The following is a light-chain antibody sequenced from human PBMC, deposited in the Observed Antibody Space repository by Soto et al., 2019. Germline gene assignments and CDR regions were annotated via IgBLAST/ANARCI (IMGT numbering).Light chain of an antibody. CDR1: HSVSRY. J-gene: IGKJ3*01. V-gene: IGKV3-20*01. CDR2: GAS. CDR3: RQYGSSLN. Sequence: EIVLTQSPATLSLSPGERATLSCRASHSVSRYLAWYQLKLGQAPRLLIYGASNRATGIPDRFSGSGSGTDFTLTISRLEPEDFAVYYCRQYGSSLNFGPGTKVDIK.